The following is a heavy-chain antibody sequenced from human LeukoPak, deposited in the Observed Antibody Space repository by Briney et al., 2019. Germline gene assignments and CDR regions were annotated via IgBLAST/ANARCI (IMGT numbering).Heavy chain of an antibody. V-gene: IGHV3-53*01. Sequence: GGSLRLCCSASGFTVSSSYMSWVRQAPGKGLEWVSIIYSDRRTYYADSVKGRFTISRDDSKNTLLLQMDSLRAEDTAIYYCARDSAFSSYSYWGQGALVTVSS. CDR2: IYSDRRT. CDR1: GFTVSSSY. J-gene: IGHJ4*02. D-gene: IGHD2-15*01. CDR3: ARDSAFSSYSY.